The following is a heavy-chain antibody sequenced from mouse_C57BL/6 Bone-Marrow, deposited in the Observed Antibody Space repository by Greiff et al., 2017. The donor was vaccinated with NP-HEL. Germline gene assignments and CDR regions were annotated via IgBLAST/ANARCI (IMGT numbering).Heavy chain of an antibody. CDR2: IRNKANNHAT. CDR1: GFTFSDAW. Sequence: EVMLVESGGGLVQPGGSMKLSCAASGFTFSDAWMDWVRQSPEKGLEWVAEIRNKANNHATYYAESVKGRFTISRDDSKSSVYLQMNSLRAEDTGIYYCTRDLVYDGHWGFAYWGQGTLVTVSA. D-gene: IGHD2-3*01. CDR3: TRDLVYDGHWGFAY. J-gene: IGHJ3*01. V-gene: IGHV6-6*01.